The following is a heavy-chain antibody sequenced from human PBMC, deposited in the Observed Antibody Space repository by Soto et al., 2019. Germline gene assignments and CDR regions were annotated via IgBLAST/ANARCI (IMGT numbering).Heavy chain of an antibody. V-gene: IGHV1-69*13. CDR2: MNPNSGKA. CDR3: ARGSGGVAAAGTYYYGMDV. Sequence: GHSVEGSCHASGSTFPSYDINWVRQATVQGLEWMGWMNPNSGKANYAQKFQGRVTITADESTSTAYMELSSLGSEDTAVYYCARGSGGVAAAGTYYYGMDVWGQGTTVTVSS. J-gene: IGHJ6*02. D-gene: IGHD6-13*01. CDR1: GSTFPSYD.